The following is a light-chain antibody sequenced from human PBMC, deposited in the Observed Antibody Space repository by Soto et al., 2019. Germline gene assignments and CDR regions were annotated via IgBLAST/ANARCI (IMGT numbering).Light chain of an antibody. CDR2: AAS. V-gene: IGKV1-39*01. CDR3: QQSYSTPIT. J-gene: IGKJ5*01. CDR1: QIISFY. Sequence: DIQMTQSPSSLSASVGDRVTITCRASQIISFYLNWYQQKPGNAPKVLIYAASNLQTGVPSRFSGSGSGTDFTLTINSLQPEDFATYSCQQSYSTPITFGQGTRLEI.